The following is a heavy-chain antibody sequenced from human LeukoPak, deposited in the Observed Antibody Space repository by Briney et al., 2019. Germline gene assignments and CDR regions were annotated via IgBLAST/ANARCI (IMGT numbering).Heavy chain of an antibody. J-gene: IGHJ4*02. V-gene: IGHV4-4*07. CDR3: ARETYYYDSSGYYYVEY. CDR2: IYTSGST. CDR1: GGSISSYY. Sequence: SETLSLTCTVSGGSISSYYWSWIRQPAGKGLERIGRIYTSGSTNYNPSLKSRVTMSVDTSKNQFSLKLSSVTAADTAVYYCARETYYYDSSGYYYVEYWGQGTLVTVSS. D-gene: IGHD3-22*01.